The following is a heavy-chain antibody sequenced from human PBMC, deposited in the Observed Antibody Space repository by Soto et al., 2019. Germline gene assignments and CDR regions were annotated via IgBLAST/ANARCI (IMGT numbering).Heavy chain of an antibody. J-gene: IGHJ4*02. V-gene: IGHV2-5*01. Sequence: SVPTLVNPTQTLTLTCTFSGFSLSTSQVGVGWIRQPPGKALEWLAHVYWNDDKYYSLSLKSRLTISKDTSKSQVVLTMTKMDHVATATYYCADLKTRRYYFDYWGQ. CDR1: GFSLSTSQVG. CDR3: ADLKTRRYYFDY. D-gene: IGHD3-3*01. CDR2: VYWNDDK.